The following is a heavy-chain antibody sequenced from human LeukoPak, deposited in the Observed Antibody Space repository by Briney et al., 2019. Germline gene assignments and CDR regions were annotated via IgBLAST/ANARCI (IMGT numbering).Heavy chain of an antibody. CDR2: IRSQSYGEMT. CDR1: GFSFGEFA. J-gene: IGHJ4*02. CDR3: SLWRDDLTGYYPLDF. V-gene: IGHV3-49*04. D-gene: IGHD3-22*01. Sequence: PGRSLRLSCTGSGFSFGEFALSWVRQAPGKGLEWVGLIRSQSYGEMTYYAASVKGRFSLSRDNSKSVAYLRMSSLKTEDTAVYYCSLWRDDLTGYYPLDFWGQGTLVSVSS.